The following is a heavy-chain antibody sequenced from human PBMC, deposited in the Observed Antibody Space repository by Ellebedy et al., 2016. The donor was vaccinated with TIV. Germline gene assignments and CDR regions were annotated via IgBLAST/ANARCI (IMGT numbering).Heavy chain of an antibody. J-gene: IGHJ4*02. CDR2: INHSGST. V-gene: IGHV4-34*01. CDR3: ARGGIADY. CDR1: GGSFSGYY. Sequence: GSLRLSXAVYGGSFSGYYWSWIRQPPGKGLEWIGEINHSGSTNYNPSLKSRVTISVDTSKNQFSLKLSSVTAADTAVYYCARGGIADYWGQGTLVTVSS. D-gene: IGHD6-13*01.